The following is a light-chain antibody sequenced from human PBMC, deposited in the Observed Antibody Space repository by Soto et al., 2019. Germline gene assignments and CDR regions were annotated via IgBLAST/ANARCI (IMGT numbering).Light chain of an antibody. Sequence: AIQMTQSPSSLSASVGDRVTITCRASQGIRNDLGWYQQKSGKAPKLLIYAASTLQAGVPSRFSGSGSGTDFTLTIRSRQPDDFATYFCLQDYGYPYTLGQVTKLEIK. CDR2: AAS. CDR1: QGIRND. V-gene: IGKV1-6*01. J-gene: IGKJ2*01. CDR3: LQDYGYPYT.